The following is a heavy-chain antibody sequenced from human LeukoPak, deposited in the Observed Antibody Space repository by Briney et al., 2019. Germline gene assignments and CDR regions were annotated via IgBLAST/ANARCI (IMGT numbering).Heavy chain of an antibody. V-gene: IGHV4-61*02. CDR1: GGSISSGSYY. D-gene: IGHD3-3*02. Sequence: SQTLSLTCTVSGGSISSGSYYWSGIRQPAGKGLVWIGRIYTGGSTNYNPSLKSRVTISVDTSKNQFSLKLSSVTAADTAVYYCARGAILEWLRKDDAFDIWGQGTMVTVSS. J-gene: IGHJ3*02. CDR3: ARGAILEWLRKDDAFDI. CDR2: IYTGGST.